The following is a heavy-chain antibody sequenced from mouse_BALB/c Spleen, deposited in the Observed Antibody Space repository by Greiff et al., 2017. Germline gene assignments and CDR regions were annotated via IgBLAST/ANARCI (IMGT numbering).Heavy chain of an antibody. CDR3: VRDMGLLRRGFAY. D-gene: IGHD1-2*01. Sequence: EVKVVETGGGLVQPKGSLKLSCAASGFTFNTNAMNWVRQAPGKGLEWVARIRSKSNNYATYYADSVKDRFTITRDDSQSKLYLQMNNLKTEDTAMYYCVRDMGLLRRGFAYWGQGTLVTVSA. CDR2: IRSKSNNYAT. CDR1: GFTFNTNA. V-gene: IGHV10S3*01. J-gene: IGHJ3*01.